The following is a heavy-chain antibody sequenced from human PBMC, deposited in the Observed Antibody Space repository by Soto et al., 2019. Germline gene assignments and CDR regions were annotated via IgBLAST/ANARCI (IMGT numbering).Heavy chain of an antibody. J-gene: IGHJ6*03. CDR2: IYPGDSDT. V-gene: IGHV5-51*01. CDR1: GYSFTSYW. D-gene: IGHD6-25*01. Sequence: GESLKISCKGSGYSFTSYWIGWVRQMPGKGLEWMGIIYPGDSDTRYSPSFQGQVTISADKSISTAYLQWSSLKASDTAMYYCARIEQRGAAFYYYYMDVWGKGTTVTVSS. CDR3: ARIEQRGAAFYYYYMDV.